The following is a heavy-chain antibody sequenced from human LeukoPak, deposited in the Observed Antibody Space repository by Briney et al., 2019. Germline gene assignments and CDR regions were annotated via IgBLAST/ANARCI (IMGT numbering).Heavy chain of an antibody. V-gene: IGHV1-2*02. CDR3: ARDFDY. J-gene: IGHJ4*02. CDR1: GGTFSSYA. CDR2: INPNSGGT. Sequence: GASVKVSCKASGGTFSSYAISWVRQAPGQGLEWMGWINPNSGGTNYAQKFQGRVTMTRDTSISTAYMELSRLRSDDTAVYYCARDFDYWGQGTLVTVSS.